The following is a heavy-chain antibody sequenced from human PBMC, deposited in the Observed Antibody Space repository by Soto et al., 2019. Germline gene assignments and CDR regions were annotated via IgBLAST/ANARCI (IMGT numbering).Heavy chain of an antibody. CDR1: EYGFTCYC. V-gene: IGHV5-51*01. D-gene: IGHD6-6*01. CDR2: IYPGDSDT. CDR3: ARGSVNMDV. J-gene: IGHJ6*02. Sequence: VKSRKLSCTGSEYGFTCYCIGWVGQMPGKGLEWMGIIYPGDSDTRYSPSFQGQVTISADKSISTAYLQWSSLKASDTAMYYCARGSVNMDVWGQGTTVTVSS.